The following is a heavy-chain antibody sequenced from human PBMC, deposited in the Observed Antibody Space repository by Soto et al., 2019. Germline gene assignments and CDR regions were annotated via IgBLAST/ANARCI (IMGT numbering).Heavy chain of an antibody. D-gene: IGHD6-25*01. CDR1: GFSLSTSGGG. CDR3: AHRRTAAAGINDCYYYGMDV. J-gene: IGHJ6*02. Sequence: TPIPALTFTFSGFSLSTSGGGVGWIRQPPGKALEWLALIYWNDDKRYIPSLKSRHTITKDTTKNQEVLTITNMDPVDTATFDCAHRRTAAAGINDCYYYGMDVWGQGTTVTVSS. V-gene: IGHV2-5*01. CDR2: IYWNDDK.